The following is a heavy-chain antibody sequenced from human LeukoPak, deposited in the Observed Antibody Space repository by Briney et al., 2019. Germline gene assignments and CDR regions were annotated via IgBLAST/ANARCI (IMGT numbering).Heavy chain of an antibody. CDR1: GYTFTSYG. Sequence: ASVKVSCKASGYTFTSYGISWVRQAPGQGLEWMGWINPNSGGTNYAQKFQGRVTMTRDTSISTAYMELSRLRSDDTAVYYCARGVGDAESDYWGQGTLVTVSS. V-gene: IGHV1-2*02. D-gene: IGHD2-15*01. CDR3: ARGVGDAESDY. CDR2: INPNSGGT. J-gene: IGHJ4*02.